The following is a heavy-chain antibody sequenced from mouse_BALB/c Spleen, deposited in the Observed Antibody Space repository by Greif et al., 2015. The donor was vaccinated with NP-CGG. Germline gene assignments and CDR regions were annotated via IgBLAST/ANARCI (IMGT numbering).Heavy chain of an antibody. CDR2: IWRGGST. V-gene: IGHV2-5*01. D-gene: IGHD1-1*01. J-gene: IGHJ4*01. CDR3: AKNGYYYGSSPSYAMDY. CDR1: GFSLTSYG. Sequence: VKLLESGPGLVQPSQSLSITCTVSGFSLTSYGVHWVRQSPGKGLEWLGVIWRGGSTDYNAAFMSRLSLTKDNTKSNGYFKMNRLQDNNTAISNCAKNGYYYGSSPSYAMDYWGQETSVTVSS.